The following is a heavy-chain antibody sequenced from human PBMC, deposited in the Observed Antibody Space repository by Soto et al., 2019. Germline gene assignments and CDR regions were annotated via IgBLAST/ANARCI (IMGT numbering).Heavy chain of an antibody. CDR3: ARKSYSGDSGFYDY. J-gene: IGHJ4*02. CDR1: GFTFSSYA. D-gene: IGHD3-22*01. CDR2: ISYDGSNK. Sequence: GGSLRLSCAVSGFTFSSYAMHWVRQAPGKGLEWVAVISYDGSNKYYADSVKGRFAISRDNAKNSLYLQMDSLRADDTAVYYCARKSYSGDSGFYDYWGQGVLVTVSS. V-gene: IGHV3-30*09.